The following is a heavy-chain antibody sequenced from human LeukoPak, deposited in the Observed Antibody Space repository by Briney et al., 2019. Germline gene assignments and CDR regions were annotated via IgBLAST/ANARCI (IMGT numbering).Heavy chain of an antibody. CDR2: VAGSGADT. CDR3: ARDLSGSYSALDY. CDR1: GFTFNKYT. V-gene: IGHV3-23*01. D-gene: IGHD1-26*01. J-gene: IGHJ4*02. Sequence: TGESLRLSCAASGFTFNKYTMHWVRQAPGKGLEWVAAVAGSGADTYYADSVKGRFTISRDNSNNRLFLQINSLRAEDTAVYYCARDLSGSYSALDYWGQGTLVTVSS.